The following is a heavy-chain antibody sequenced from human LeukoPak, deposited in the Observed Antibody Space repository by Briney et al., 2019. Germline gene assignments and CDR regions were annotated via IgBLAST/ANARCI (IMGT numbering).Heavy chain of an antibody. Sequence: SETLSLTCTVSGGSISSHYWSWIRQPPGKGLEWIGRVHSSGSTNYNPSLKSRVTMSVDTSKNQFSLQLSSVTAPDTAVYCCARDGGRGFDYWGKGTLVTVSS. V-gene: IGHV4-4*07. CDR3: ARDGGRGFDY. CDR1: GGSISSHY. D-gene: IGHD3-16*01. J-gene: IGHJ4*02. CDR2: VHSSGST.